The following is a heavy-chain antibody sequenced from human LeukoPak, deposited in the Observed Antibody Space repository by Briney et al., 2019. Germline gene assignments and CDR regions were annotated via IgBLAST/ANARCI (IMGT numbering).Heavy chain of an antibody. CDR3: ARCVVGAFDI. D-gene: IGHD1-26*01. J-gene: IGHJ3*02. CDR1: GGSFSGYY. V-gene: IGHV4-34*01. Sequence: PSETLSLTCAVYGGSFSGYYWSWIRQPPGKGLEWIGSIYYSGSTYYNPSLKSRVTISVDTSKNQFSLKLSSVTAADTAVYYCARCVVGAFDIWGQGTMVTVSS. CDR2: IYYSGST.